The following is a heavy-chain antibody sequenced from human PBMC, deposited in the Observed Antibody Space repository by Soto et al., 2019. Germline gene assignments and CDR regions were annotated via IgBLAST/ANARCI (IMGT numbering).Heavy chain of an antibody. CDR3: ARDGITSTITRGPHYHYYMDV. Sequence: GGSLRLSCAASGFTFSSYSMNWVRQAPGKGLQWVSYIISTSNTIYTADSVRGRFTISRDSAKNSLYLQMNSLRAEDTAVYFCARDGITSTITRGPHYHYYMDVWGKGTTVTVSS. J-gene: IGHJ6*03. V-gene: IGHV3-48*01. CDR1: GFTFSSYS. CDR2: IISTSNTI. D-gene: IGHD4-4*01.